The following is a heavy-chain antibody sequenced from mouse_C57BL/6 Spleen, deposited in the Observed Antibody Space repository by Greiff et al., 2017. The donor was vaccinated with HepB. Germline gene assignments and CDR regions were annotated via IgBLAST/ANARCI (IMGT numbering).Heavy chain of an antibody. CDR2: INPGSGGT. Sequence: QVHVKQSGAELVRPGTSVKVSCKASGYAFTNYLIEWVKQRPGQGLEWIGVINPGSGGTNYNEKFKGKATLTADKSSSTAYMQLSSLTSEDSAVYFCARGGLRQTWFAYWGQGTLVTVSA. V-gene: IGHV1-54*01. J-gene: IGHJ3*01. D-gene: IGHD2-4*01. CDR3: ARGGLRQTWFAY. CDR1: GYAFTNYL.